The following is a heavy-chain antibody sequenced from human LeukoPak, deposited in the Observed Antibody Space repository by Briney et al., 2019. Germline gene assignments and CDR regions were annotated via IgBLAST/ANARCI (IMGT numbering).Heavy chain of an antibody. J-gene: IGHJ4*02. D-gene: IGHD5-18*01. V-gene: IGHV1-18*01. CDR3: ARAGTLGRGYIYGYVGLDY. Sequence: ASVKVSCKASGYTFTSYGISWVRQAPGQGLEWMGWISGYNDNTNYPQKFQGRVTVTTDKYTSTAYMELRSLRSDDTAAYYCARAGTLGRGYIYGYVGLDYWGQGTLVTVSS. CDR2: ISGYNDNT. CDR1: GYTFTSYG.